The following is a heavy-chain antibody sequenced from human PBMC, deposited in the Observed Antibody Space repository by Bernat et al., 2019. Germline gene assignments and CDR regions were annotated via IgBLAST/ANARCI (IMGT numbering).Heavy chain of an antibody. CDR3: ARGPRFWSGYRFYDP. CDR1: GGSISSYY. D-gene: IGHD3-3*01. CDR2: IYYSGST. Sequence: QVQLQESGPGLVKPSETLSLTCTVSGGSISSYYWSWIRQPPGKGLEWIGYIYYSGSTNYNPSLKSRVTMSVDTSKNQFSLKLSSVTAADTAVYYCARGPRFWSGYRFYDPWGQGTLVTVSS. V-gene: IGHV4-59*01. J-gene: IGHJ5*02.